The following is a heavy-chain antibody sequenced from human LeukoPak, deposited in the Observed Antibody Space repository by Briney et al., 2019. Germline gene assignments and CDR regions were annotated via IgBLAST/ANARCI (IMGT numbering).Heavy chain of an antibody. CDR2: INPSGGST. V-gene: IGHV1-46*01. J-gene: IGHJ4*02. CDR1: GYTFTSYY. CDR3: ARADYYDSSGYDY. Sequence: ASVKVSCKASGYTFTSYYMHWVRQAPGQGLEWMGIINPSGGSTSYAQKFQGRVTITRNTSISTAYMELSSLRSEDTAVYYCARADYYDSSGYDYWGQGTLVTVSS. D-gene: IGHD3-22*01.